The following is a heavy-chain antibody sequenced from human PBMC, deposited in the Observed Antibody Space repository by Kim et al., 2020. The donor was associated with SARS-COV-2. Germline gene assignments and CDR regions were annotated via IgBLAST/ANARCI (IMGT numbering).Heavy chain of an antibody. D-gene: IGHD3-10*01. J-gene: IGHJ3*01. Sequence: YARKFQGRVTITADESTSTAYMELSSLRTEDTALYYCARRFGSGRDDAVDVWGQGTLVTVSS. V-gene: IGHV1-69*01. CDR3: ARRFGSGRDDAVDV.